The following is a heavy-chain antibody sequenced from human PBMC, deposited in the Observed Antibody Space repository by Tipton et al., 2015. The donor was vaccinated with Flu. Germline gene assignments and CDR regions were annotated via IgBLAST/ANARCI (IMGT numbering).Heavy chain of an antibody. Sequence: QVQLVQSGAEVKKPGASVKVSCKASGYTFTSYDINWVRQATGQGLEWMGWMNPNSGNTGYAQKFQGRVTMTRNTSISTAYMELSSLRSEDAAVYYWAKGRRWQQLPRGGEDFDYWGQGTLVTVSS. V-gene: IGHV1-8*01. D-gene: IGHD6-13*01. J-gene: IGHJ4*02. CDR3: AKGRRWQQLPRGGEDFDY. CDR1: GYTFTSYD. CDR2: MNPNSGNT.